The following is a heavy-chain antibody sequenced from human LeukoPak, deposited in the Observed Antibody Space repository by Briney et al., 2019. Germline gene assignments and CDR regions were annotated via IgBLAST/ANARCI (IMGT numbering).Heavy chain of an antibody. CDR1: GFTFYDYA. Sequence: TGGSLRLSCAASGFTFYDYAMHWVRQAPGKGLEWVSGISWNSGSIGYADSVKGRFTISRDNAKNSLYLQMNSLRAEDMALYYCAKSYYDSSGYYDDAFDIWGQGTMVTVSS. J-gene: IGHJ3*02. V-gene: IGHV3-9*03. CDR3: AKSYYDSSGYYDDAFDI. D-gene: IGHD3-22*01. CDR2: ISWNSGSI.